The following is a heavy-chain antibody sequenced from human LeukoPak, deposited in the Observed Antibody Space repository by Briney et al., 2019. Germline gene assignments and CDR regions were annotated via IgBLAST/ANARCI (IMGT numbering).Heavy chain of an antibody. CDR3: ARGRPLDSSSWYEMPDY. CDR1: GYTFTGYY. Sequence: ASVKVSCKASGYTFTGYYMHWVRQAPGQGLEWMGWINPNSGGTNYAQKFQGRVTMTRDTSISTAYMELSRLRSDDTAVCYCARGRPLDSSSWYEMPDYWGQGTLVTVSS. V-gene: IGHV1-2*02. J-gene: IGHJ4*02. D-gene: IGHD6-13*01. CDR2: INPNSGGT.